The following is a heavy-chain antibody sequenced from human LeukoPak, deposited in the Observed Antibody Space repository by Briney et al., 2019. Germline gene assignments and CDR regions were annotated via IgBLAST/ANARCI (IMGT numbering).Heavy chain of an antibody. V-gene: IGHV3-21*01. D-gene: IGHD6-19*01. J-gene: IGHJ5*02. CDR1: GFTFSSYS. CDR2: ISSSSSYI. CDR3: ARDPGIAVADWFDP. Sequence: GSLRLSCAASGFTFSSYSMNWVRQAPGKGLEWVSSISSSSSYIYYADSVRGRFTISRDNAKNLLYLQMNSLSAEDTAVYYCARDPGIAVADWFDPWDQGTLVTVSS.